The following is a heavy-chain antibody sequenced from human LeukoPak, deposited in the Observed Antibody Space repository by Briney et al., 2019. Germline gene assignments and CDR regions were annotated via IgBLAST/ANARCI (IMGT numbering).Heavy chain of an antibody. J-gene: IGHJ3*02. CDR2: ISAYNGNT. V-gene: IGHV1-18*01. CDR3: ARGGTMVRGVRGNDAFDI. D-gene: IGHD3-10*01. CDR1: GYTFTSYG. Sequence: VASVKVSCKASGYTFTSYGISWVRLAPGQGLERMGWISAYNGNTNYAQKLQGRVTMTTDTSTSTAYMELRSLRSDDTAVYYCARGGTMVRGVRGNDAFDIWGQGTMVTVSS.